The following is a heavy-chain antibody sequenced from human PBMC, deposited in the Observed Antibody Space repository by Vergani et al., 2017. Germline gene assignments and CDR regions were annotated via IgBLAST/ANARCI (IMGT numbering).Heavy chain of an antibody. CDR3: ASNRAAAGNSPFDY. J-gene: IGHJ4*02. CDR1: GFTFSSYW. CDR2: IKQDGSEK. Sequence: EVQLVESGGGLVQPGGSLRLSCAASGFTFSSYWMSWVRQAPGKGLEWVANIKQDGSEKYYVDSVKGRFTISRDNAKNSLYLQMNSLRAEDTAVYYCASNRAAAGNSPFDYWGQGTLVTVSS. D-gene: IGHD6-13*01. V-gene: IGHV3-7*01.